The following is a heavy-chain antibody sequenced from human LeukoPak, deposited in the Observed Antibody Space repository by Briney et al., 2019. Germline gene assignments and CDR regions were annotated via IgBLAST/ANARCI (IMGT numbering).Heavy chain of an antibody. CDR3: ARVDDRGHYYDSSGPRKLFDY. CDR2: INPDSGGT. Sequence: ASVKVSCKASGYTFTGYYMHWVRQAPGQGLEWMGWINPDSGGTNYAQTFQGRVTMTRDTSIRTAYMEVSRLRSDDTAVYYCARVDDRGHYYDSSGPRKLFDYWGQGTLVTVSS. J-gene: IGHJ4*02. V-gene: IGHV1-2*02. CDR1: GYTFTGYY. D-gene: IGHD3-22*01.